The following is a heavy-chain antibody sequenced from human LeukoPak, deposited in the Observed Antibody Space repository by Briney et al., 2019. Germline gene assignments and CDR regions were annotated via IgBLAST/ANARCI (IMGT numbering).Heavy chain of an antibody. D-gene: IGHD2-2*02. J-gene: IGHJ4*02. CDR2: ISISSSPI. CDR1: GFTFSTYS. V-gene: IGHV3-48*01. Sequence: PGGSLRLSCAASGFTFSTYSMNWVRQAPGKGLEWVSYISISSSPIYYADSVKGRFTISRDNSKNTLYLQMNSLRAEDTAVYYCAAMEYQLLYPMSYWGQGTLVTVSS. CDR3: AAMEYQLLYPMSY.